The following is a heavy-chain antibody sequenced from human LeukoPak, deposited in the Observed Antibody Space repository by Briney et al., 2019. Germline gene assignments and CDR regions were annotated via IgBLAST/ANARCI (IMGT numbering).Heavy chain of an antibody. D-gene: IGHD5-18*01. V-gene: IGHV4-59*01. CDR1: GGSISGYY. Sequence: SETLSLTCTVSGGSISGYYWSWIRQPPGKGLEWLGYIYYSGSTRYNPSLKSRVTISVDASKNQFSLRLSSLTAADTAVYYCARGALDTKTRFDYWGQGTLVTVSS. CDR3: ARGALDTKTRFDY. CDR2: IYYSGST. J-gene: IGHJ4*02.